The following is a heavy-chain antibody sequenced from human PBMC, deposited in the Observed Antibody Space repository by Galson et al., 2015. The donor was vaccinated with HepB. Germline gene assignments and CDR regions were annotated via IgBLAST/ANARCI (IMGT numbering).Heavy chain of an antibody. D-gene: IGHD2-2*01. J-gene: IGHJ4*02. CDR3: ARVDIVVVPAALDY. CDR2: ISAYNGNT. V-gene: IGHV1-18*01. Sequence: SVKVSCKASGYTFTSYGISWVRQAPGQGLEWMGWISAYNGNTNYAQKLQGRVTMTTDTSTSTAYMELRSLRSDDTAVYYCARVDIVVVPAALDYWGQGTLVTVSS. CDR1: GYTFTSYG.